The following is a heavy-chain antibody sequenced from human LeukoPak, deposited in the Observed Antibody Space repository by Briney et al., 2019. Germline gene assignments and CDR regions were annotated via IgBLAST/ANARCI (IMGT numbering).Heavy chain of an antibody. V-gene: IGHV3-23*01. Sequence: GGSLRLSCAASGFSFPTYAMKWVRQAPGKGLEWVSSIRVSDGATFYGDSVKGRFTTSRDNSKNTLYLQMNSLRAEDTAVYYCAIGGRYCGSASCYNPLDYWGQGTLVTVSS. J-gene: IGHJ4*02. CDR2: IRVSDGAT. D-gene: IGHD2-2*02. CDR3: AIGGRYCGSASCYNPLDY. CDR1: GFSFPTYA.